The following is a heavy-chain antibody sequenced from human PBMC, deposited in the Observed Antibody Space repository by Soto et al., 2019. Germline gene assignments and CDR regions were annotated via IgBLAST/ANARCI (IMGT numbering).Heavy chain of an antibody. V-gene: IGHV4-39*01. D-gene: IGHD4-17*01. J-gene: IGHJ5*02. CDR2: VYYTGST. CDR1: GGSVNSDSYY. Sequence: QLQLQESGPGLVKPSETLSLTCTVSGGSVNSDSYYWAWIRQPPGKGVEYIGNVYYTGSTYQNPSLKSRLTIVVDMSKNQFSLKLRSVTAADTAVYYCARHNDYGANSGWFDPWGQGTLVTVSS. CDR3: ARHNDYGANSGWFDP.